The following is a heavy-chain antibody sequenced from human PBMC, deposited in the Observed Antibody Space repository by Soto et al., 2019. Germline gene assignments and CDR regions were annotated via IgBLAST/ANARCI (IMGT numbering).Heavy chain of an antibody. V-gene: IGHV4-30-2*01. CDR1: GGSISSGGYS. CDR2: IYHSGST. Sequence: QLQLQESGSGLVKPSQTLSLTCAVSGGSISSGGYSWSWIRQPPGKGLEWIGYIYHSGSTFYIPSHKSRCTISVEMCNNQFSVKVISVTAADAAVYYCARVPGLWGRGTLVTVSS. CDR3: ARVPGL. J-gene: IGHJ2*01.